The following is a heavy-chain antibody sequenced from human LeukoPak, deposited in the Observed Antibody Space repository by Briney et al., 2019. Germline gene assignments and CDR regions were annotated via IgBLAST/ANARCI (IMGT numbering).Heavy chain of an antibody. CDR2: IDTDGTYI. CDR3: ARIIVGATGIDY. D-gene: IGHD1-26*01. J-gene: IGHJ4*02. CDR1: GFTFSTYW. Sequence: GGSLRLSCAASGFTFSTYWMHWVRQAPGKGLVWVSRIDTDGTYIDYADSVRGRFTISRDNAKNTLYLQMNSLRAEDTAVYYCARIIVGATGIDYWGQGTLVTVSS. V-gene: IGHV3-74*01.